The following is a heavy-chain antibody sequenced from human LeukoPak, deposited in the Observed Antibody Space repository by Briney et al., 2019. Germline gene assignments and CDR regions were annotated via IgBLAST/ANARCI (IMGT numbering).Heavy chain of an antibody. CDR2: INHSGST. J-gene: IGHJ6*03. D-gene: IGHD6-13*01. Sequence: PSETLSLTCAVYGGSFSGYYWSWIRQPPGKGLEWIGEINHSGSTNYNPSLKSRVTISVDTSKNQFSLKLSSVTAADTAVYYCARGVWEGSWSYVNYYYYYMDVWGKGTTVTVSS. V-gene: IGHV4-34*01. CDR3: ARGVWEGSWSYVNYYYYYMDV. CDR1: GGSFSGYY.